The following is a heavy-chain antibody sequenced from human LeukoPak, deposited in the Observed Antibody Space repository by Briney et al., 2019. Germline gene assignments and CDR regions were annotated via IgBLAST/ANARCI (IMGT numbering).Heavy chain of an antibody. D-gene: IGHD2-21*02. CDR3: AKYSIVVVTAIA. V-gene: IGHV3-30*02. CDR2: IRFDGSNK. Sequence: GGSLRLSCAASGFSFSSYGMHWVRQAPGKGLEWVAFIRFDGSNKYYADSVKGRFTISRDNSKNTLSLQMNSLRAEDTAVYYCAKYSIVVVTAIAWGQGTLVTVSS. J-gene: IGHJ5*02. CDR1: GFSFSSYG.